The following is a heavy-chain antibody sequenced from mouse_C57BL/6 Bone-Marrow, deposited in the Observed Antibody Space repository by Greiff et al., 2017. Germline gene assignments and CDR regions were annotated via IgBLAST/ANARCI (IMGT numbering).Heavy chain of an antibody. CDR2: ISDGGSYN. V-gene: IGHV5-4*01. J-gene: IGHJ3*01. CDR3: AIDRTYYGSSYPAWFAY. CDR1: GFTFSSYA. D-gene: IGHD1-1*01. Sequence: EVKLVESGGGLVKPGGSLKLSCAASGFTFSSYAMSWVRQTPEKRLEWVATISDGGSYNYYPDNVKGRITISRDNAKNNLYLQMSQLKSANTSMYYCAIDRTYYGSSYPAWFAYWGQGTLVTVSA.